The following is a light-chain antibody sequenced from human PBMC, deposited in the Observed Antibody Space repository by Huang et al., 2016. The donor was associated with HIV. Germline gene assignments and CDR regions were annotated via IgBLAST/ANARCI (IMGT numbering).Light chain of an antibody. CDR1: ETVQTN. V-gene: IGKV3-15*01. Sequence: EIVMTQSPVTLSVSPGERATLSCRASETVQTNLAWYHHRPGQAPRLLIYAASIRASDIPARFSGSGSGTEFTLTISSGQSEDFAVYYCQQYAKRPRTFGQGSKVDLK. CDR2: AAS. J-gene: IGKJ1*01. CDR3: QQYAKRPRT.